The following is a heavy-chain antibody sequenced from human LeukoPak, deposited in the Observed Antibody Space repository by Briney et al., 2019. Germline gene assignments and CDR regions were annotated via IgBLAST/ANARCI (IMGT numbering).Heavy chain of an antibody. D-gene: IGHD5-18*01. Sequence: SVKVSCKASGGTFSSYAISWVRQAPGQGLEWMGGIIPIFGTANYAQKFQGRVTITADESTSTAYMELSSLRSEDTAVYYCARADPGYSYGSRGWFDPWGQGTLVTVSS. J-gene: IGHJ5*02. CDR1: GGTFSSYA. CDR3: ARADPGYSYGSRGWFDP. CDR2: IIPIFGTA. V-gene: IGHV1-69*13.